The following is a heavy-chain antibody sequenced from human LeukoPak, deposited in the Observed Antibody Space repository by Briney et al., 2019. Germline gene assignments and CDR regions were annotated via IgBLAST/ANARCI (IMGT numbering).Heavy chain of an antibody. Sequence: PGGSLSLSCAASGFTFSSYSMNWVRQAPGKGLEWVSSISSSSSYIYYAHSVKGRFTISRDNAKNSLYLQMNSLRAEDTAVYYCARDLVGATSAWGQGTLVTVSS. D-gene: IGHD1-26*01. CDR3: ARDLVGATSA. CDR2: ISSSSSYI. J-gene: IGHJ4*02. V-gene: IGHV3-21*01. CDR1: GFTFSSYS.